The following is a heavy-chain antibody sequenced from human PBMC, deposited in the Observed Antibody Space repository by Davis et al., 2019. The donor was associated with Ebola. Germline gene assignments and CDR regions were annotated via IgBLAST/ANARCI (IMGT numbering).Heavy chain of an antibody. CDR2: ITGSGVTT. CDR3: AKTASEGGYIHSDY. Sequence: GGSLRLSCAASGFTFSAYAMSWVRQAPGKGLAWVSTITGSGVTTYYADSVKGRFTISRDNSRNTLYLQMDTLGVEDTAVYYCAKTASEGGYIHSDYWGQGTLVTVSS. J-gene: IGHJ4*02. CDR1: GFTFSAYA. V-gene: IGHV3-23*01. D-gene: IGHD5-18*01.